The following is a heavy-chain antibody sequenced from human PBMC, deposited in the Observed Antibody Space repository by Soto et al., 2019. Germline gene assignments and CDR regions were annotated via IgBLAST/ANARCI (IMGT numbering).Heavy chain of an antibody. CDR1: GFTFSDHY. D-gene: IGHD1-26*01. Sequence: EVQLVESGGGSVQPGGSLRLSCAASGFTFSDHYMDWVRQAPGKGLQWAGRIRNRADSYGTDYAAAVKCRFTISRDDSRNSLYLQMSNLRPEDTAVYYCFKVRWGASPRVFDYWGQGTLVTVSS. V-gene: IGHV3-72*01. CDR2: IRNRADSYGT. CDR3: FKVRWGASPRVFDY. J-gene: IGHJ4*02.